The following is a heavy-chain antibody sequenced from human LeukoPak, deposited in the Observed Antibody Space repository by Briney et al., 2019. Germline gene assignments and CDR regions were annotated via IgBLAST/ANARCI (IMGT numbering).Heavy chain of an antibody. D-gene: IGHD6-13*01. CDR3: ARVRQQLVPNYFDY. Sequence: SETVSLTCAVYGGSFSGYYWSWIRQPPGKGLEWIGEINHSGSTNYNPSLNSRVTISVDASKNQFSLKLSSVTPPDPAVYYCARVRQQLVPNYFDYWGQGTLVTVSS. CDR1: GGSFSGYY. CDR2: INHSGST. V-gene: IGHV4-34*01. J-gene: IGHJ4*02.